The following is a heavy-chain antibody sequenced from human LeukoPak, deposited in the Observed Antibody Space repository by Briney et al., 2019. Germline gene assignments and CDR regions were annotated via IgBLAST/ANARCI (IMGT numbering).Heavy chain of an antibody. V-gene: IGHV4-59*08. CDR3: ARHFTYYYDSNGYPRDAFDV. D-gene: IGHD3-22*01. Sequence: PSETLSLTCTVSGGSISGYYWSWIRQSPGKGLVWIGYIYYSGSTNYNPSPKSRVTISVDMSKNQFSLKLSSVTAADTALYYCARHFTYYYDSNGYPRDAFDVWGQGTVVTVSS. CDR2: IYYSGST. J-gene: IGHJ3*01. CDR1: GGSISGYY.